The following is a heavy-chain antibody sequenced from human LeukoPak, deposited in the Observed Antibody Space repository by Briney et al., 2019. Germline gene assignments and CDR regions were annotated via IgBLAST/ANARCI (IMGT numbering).Heavy chain of an antibody. Sequence: SETLSLTCTVSGGSISSRSYYWGWIRQPPGKGLEWIGKISDSGNTYYSPSLRSRVTISIDMSKNQFSLKLSSVTAADTAVYYCARVDHYYYGSGSSLWFDPWGQGTLVTVSS. D-gene: IGHD3-10*01. CDR3: ARVDHYYYGSGSSLWFDP. V-gene: IGHV4-39*07. CDR2: ISDSGNT. J-gene: IGHJ5*02. CDR1: GGSISSRSYY.